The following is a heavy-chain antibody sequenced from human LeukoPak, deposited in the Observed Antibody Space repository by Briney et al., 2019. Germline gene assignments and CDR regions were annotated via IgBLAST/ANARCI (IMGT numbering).Heavy chain of an antibody. CDR2: FYHSERT. J-gene: IGHJ4*02. CDR3: ARVPEYSYGYFDF. Sequence: SETLPLTCTVSGYHLSCGYYWGWIRQPPGKGLDWIGSFYHSERTHYNPSLKSRVTISVNTSNDQFSLKLSSVTAADTAVYYCARVPEYSYGYFDFWGQGTPVTVSS. V-gene: IGHV4-38-2*02. CDR1: GYHLSCGYY. D-gene: IGHD5-18*01.